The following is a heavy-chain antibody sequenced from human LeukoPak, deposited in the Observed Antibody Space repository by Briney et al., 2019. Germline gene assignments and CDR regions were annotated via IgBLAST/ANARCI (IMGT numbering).Heavy chain of an antibody. D-gene: IGHD6-19*01. Sequence: SETLSLTCSVSGGSISSFYWSWVRQPAGKGLEWIGRISTRGNADYNPSLKSRVTISVDTSKNQFSLKLSSVTAADTAVYYCARGYSSGPRSFYYYYMDVWGKGTTVTVSS. CDR3: ARGYSSGPRSFYYYYMDV. CDR2: ISTRGNA. CDR1: GGSISSFY. J-gene: IGHJ6*03. V-gene: IGHV4-4*07.